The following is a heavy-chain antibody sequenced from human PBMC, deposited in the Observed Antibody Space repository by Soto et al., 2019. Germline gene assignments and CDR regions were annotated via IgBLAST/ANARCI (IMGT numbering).Heavy chain of an antibody. CDR1: GFIFTSSS. CDR3: AAGDSSGYYGG. Sequence: ASGKVSCKASGFIFTSSSVQWARQARGQRLEWIGWITVGTGNTNYAQKFQERVTITRDMSTSTAYMELSNLRSEDTAIYYCAAGDSSGYYGGWGQGTQVTVSS. D-gene: IGHD3-22*01. V-gene: IGHV1-58*01. CDR2: ITVGTGNT. J-gene: IGHJ4*02.